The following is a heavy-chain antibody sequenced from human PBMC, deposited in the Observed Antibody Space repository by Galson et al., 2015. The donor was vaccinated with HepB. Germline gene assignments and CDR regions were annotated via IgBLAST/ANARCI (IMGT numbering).Heavy chain of an antibody. CDR1: GFTFSSYA. J-gene: IGHJ4*02. Sequence: SLRLSCAASGFTFSSYAMHWVRQAPGKGLECVAVISYDGSNKYYADSVKGRFTISRDNSKNTLYLQMNSLRAEDTAVYYCARVAGHSSSWQPDYWGQGTLVTVSS. V-gene: IGHV3-30*04. D-gene: IGHD6-13*01. CDR2: ISYDGSNK. CDR3: ARVAGHSSSWQPDY.